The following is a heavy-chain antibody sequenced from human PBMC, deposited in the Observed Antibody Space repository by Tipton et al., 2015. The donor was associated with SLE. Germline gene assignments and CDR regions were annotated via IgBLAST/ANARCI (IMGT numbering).Heavy chain of an antibody. J-gene: IGHJ4*02. CDR1: GFSFNNFA. D-gene: IGHD6-13*01. CDR3: AKLNWRVAAAGGWDD. CDR2: ISGNGGSS. V-gene: IGHV3-23*01. Sequence: SLRLSCVTSGFSFNNFAISWVRQAPGKGLEWVSSISGNGGSSYYADSVKGRFTISRDNSKNTVDLRMNSLRAEDTAVYYCAKLNWRVAAAGGWDDWGQGALVTVSS.